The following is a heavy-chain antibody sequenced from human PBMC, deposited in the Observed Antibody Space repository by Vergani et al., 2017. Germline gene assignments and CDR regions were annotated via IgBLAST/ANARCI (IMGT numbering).Heavy chain of an antibody. D-gene: IGHD5-12*01. CDR1: GFSLSTSGVG. CDR3: ARLYSGYDFFDY. V-gene: IGHV2-5*02. J-gene: IGHJ4*02. Sequence: QITLKESGPTLVKPTQTLTLTCTFSGFSLSTSGVGVGWIRQPPGKALEWLALIYWDDEKRYSPSLKSRLTITKDTSKNQVVLTMTNMDPVDTATYYCARLYSGYDFFDYWGQGTLVTVSS. CDR2: IYWDDEK.